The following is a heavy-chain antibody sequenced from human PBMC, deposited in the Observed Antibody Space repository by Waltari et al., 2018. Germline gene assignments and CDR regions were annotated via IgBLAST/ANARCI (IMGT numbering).Heavy chain of an antibody. CDR3: ASSGWYRGDAFDI. J-gene: IGHJ3*02. Sequence: QDQPVQPGAAQKKPGASLYVSCKAFRHTFGSYAMHWVRQAPGQRLEWMGWINTGNGNTKYSQKFQGRVTITRDTSASTAYMELSSLRSEDTAVYYCASSGWYRGDAFDIWGQGTMVTVSS. V-gene: IGHV1-3*04. D-gene: IGHD6-19*01. CDR1: RHTFGSYA. CDR2: INTGNGNT.